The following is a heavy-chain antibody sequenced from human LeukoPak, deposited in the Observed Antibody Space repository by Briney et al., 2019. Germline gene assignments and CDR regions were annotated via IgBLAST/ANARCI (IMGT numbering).Heavy chain of an antibody. D-gene: IGHD3-22*01. CDR2: ISWNSGSI. CDR1: GFTFDDYA. V-gene: IGHV3-9*01. CDR3: AKDFGSSGSEYFQH. J-gene: IGHJ1*01. Sequence: GGSLRLSCAASGFTFDDYAMHWVRHAPGKGLERVSGISWNSGSIGYADSVKGRFTISRDNAKNSLYLQMNSLRAEDTALYYCAKDFGSSGSEYFQHWGQGTLVTVSS.